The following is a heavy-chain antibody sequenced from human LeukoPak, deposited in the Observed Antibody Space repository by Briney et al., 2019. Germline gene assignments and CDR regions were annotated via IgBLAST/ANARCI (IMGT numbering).Heavy chain of an antibody. V-gene: IGHV1-2*02. Sequence: ASVKVSCKASGYTFTGYYMHWVRQAPGQGLEWMGWINPNSGGTNYAQKFQGRVTMTRDTSISTAYMELSRLRSDDTAVYYCASLRLDGCGSDCYQVDYWGQGTLVTVSS. J-gene: IGHJ4*02. D-gene: IGHD2-21*02. CDR1: GYTFTGYY. CDR3: ASLRLDGCGSDCYQVDY. CDR2: INPNSGGT.